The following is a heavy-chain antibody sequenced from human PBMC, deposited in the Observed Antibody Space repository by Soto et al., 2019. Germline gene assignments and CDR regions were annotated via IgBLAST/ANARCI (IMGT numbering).Heavy chain of an antibody. CDR2: IKEDGSDK. V-gene: IGHV3-7*03. CDR1: GFNFRTYW. CDR3: AREGFSYGPKGAVFDH. Sequence: EVQLVESGGGLVQPGGSLRLSCAASGFNFRTYWMSWVRQAPGKGLEWVANIKEDGSDKYYVDSVKGRLTVSRDNAKNLLYLQPNRLSAEDTAVYYCAREGFSYGPKGAVFDHWGQGSLVTVSS. J-gene: IGHJ4*02. D-gene: IGHD5-18*01.